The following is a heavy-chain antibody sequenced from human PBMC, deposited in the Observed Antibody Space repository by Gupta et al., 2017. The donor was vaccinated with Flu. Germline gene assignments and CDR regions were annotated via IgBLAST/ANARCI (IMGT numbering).Heavy chain of an antibody. CDR3: ARDSYYYGSGSYSDYPGNRPIYSYGMDV. CDR1: GGSISSYY. D-gene: IGHD3-10*01. CDR2: IYTSGST. Sequence: QVQLQESGPGLVKPSETLSLTCTVSGGSISSYYWSWIRQPAGKGLEWIGRIYTSGSTNYNPSLKSRVTMSVDTSKNQFSLKLSSVTAADTAVYYCARDSYYYGSGSYSDYPGNRPIYSYGMDVWGQGTTVTVSS. V-gene: IGHV4-4*07. J-gene: IGHJ6*02.